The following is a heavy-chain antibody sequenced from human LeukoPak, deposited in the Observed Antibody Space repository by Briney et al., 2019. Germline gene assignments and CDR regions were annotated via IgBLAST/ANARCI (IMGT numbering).Heavy chain of an antibody. D-gene: IGHD3-16*01. V-gene: IGHV1-69*10. CDR3: ARSLNFASPMTFDY. CDR1: GDTFSNYP. CDR2: IIPFLSLT. Sequence: GASVKVSCKASGDTFSNYPINWVRQAPGQGLEWLGGIIPFLSLTNYAQNFQDRVTITADKSTSTAYMELSSLRSEDTAVYYCARSLNFASPMTFDYWGQGTLVTVSS. J-gene: IGHJ4*02.